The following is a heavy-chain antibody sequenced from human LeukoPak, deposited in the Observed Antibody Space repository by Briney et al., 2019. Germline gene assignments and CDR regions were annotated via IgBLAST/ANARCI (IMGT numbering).Heavy chain of an antibody. J-gene: IGHJ4*01. Sequence: GGSLRLSCAASGFTFINYAMGWVRQAPGKGLEWVSAITSDEKTFYADSVKGRFTISGDNSKNTLHLQMNSLRAEDTAVYYCAKYCKLSGYYLGGYDYWGHGTLVTVSS. D-gene: IGHD3-22*01. CDR2: ITSDEKT. CDR1: GFTFINYA. V-gene: IGHV3-23*01. CDR3: AKYCKLSGYYLGGYDY.